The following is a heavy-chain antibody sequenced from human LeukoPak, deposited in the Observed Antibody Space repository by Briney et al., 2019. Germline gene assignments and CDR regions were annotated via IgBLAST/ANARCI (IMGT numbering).Heavy chain of an antibody. CDR3: AREGPSSSWFSAMGY. J-gene: IGHJ4*02. CDR1: EFMFSNYG. V-gene: IGHV3-30*02. Sequence: GGSLRLSCVASEFMFSNYGMHWVRQAPNKGLEWVAFIRYDGTNQYYADSVKGRFTISRDNSKNTLYLQMNSLRAEDTAVYYCAREGPSSSWFSAMGYWGQGTLVTVSS. CDR2: IRYDGTNQ. D-gene: IGHD6-13*01.